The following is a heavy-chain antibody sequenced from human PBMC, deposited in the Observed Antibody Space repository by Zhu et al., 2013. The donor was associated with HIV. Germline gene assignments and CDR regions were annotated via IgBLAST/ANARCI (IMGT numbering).Heavy chain of an antibody. D-gene: IGHD4-4*01. CDR2: MNPNSGNT. CDR1: GYTFTSYD. Sequence: QVQLVQSGAEVKKPGASVKVSCKASGYTFTSYDINWVRQATGQGLEWMGWMNPNSGNTGYAQKFQGRVTITADKSTSTAYMELSSQRSEDTAVYYCARARKQGSVTTTFRYGMDVWAKGP. V-gene: IGHV1-8*01. CDR3: ARARKQGSVTTTFRYGMDV. J-gene: IGHJ6*02.